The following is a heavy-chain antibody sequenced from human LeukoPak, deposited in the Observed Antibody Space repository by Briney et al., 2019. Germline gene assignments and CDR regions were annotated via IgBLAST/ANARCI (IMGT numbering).Heavy chain of an antibody. J-gene: IGHJ2*01. Sequence: GASVKVSCKASGYTFTSYGISWVRQAPGQGLEWMGWISAYNGNTSYAQKPQGRVTMTTDTSTSTAYMELRSLRSDDTAVYYCARGYCSGGSCYLFDLWGRGTLVTVSS. CDR1: GYTFTSYG. CDR2: ISAYNGNT. CDR3: ARGYCSGGSCYLFDL. V-gene: IGHV1-18*04. D-gene: IGHD2-15*01.